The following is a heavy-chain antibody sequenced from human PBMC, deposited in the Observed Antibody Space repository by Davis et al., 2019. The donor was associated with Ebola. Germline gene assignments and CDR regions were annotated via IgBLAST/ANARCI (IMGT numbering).Heavy chain of an antibody. J-gene: IGHJ4*02. CDR3: AKQESLYGSSDY. D-gene: IGHD3-22*01. CDR2: IYPGDSDT. CDR1: GYSFTTYW. V-gene: IGHV5-51*01. Sequence: GGSLRLSCKGSGYSFTTYWIAWVRQTPAKGLEWMGIIYPGDSDTRYSPSFEGQVTISVDRSISTAYLQWSSLKASDTAMYYCAKQESLYGSSDYRGQGTLVTVSS.